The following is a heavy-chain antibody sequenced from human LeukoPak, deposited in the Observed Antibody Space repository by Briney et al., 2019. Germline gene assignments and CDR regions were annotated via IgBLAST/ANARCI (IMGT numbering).Heavy chain of an antibody. Sequence: GGSLRLSCAASGFTFSSYSMNWVRQAPGKGLEWVSSITSKSSYTYYADPVKGRFTISRDNAKNSLYLQMNSLRAEDTAVYYCARDPIAAAASGGDYWGQGTLVTVSS. J-gene: IGHJ4*02. CDR2: ITSKSSYT. CDR1: GFTFSSYS. D-gene: IGHD6-13*01. CDR3: ARDPIAAAASGGDY. V-gene: IGHV3-21*01.